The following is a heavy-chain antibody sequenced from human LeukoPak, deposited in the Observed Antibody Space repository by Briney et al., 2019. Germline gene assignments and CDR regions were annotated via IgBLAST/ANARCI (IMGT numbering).Heavy chain of an antibody. V-gene: IGHV3-23*01. Sequence: GGSLRLSCTAAGFTFSTYAMGWARQAPGKGLEWVSGIGSSGFDTYYGDSAKGRFTISRDNSKNTVYLQMNSLRAEDTAVYYCARANQQLAKFDYWGQGTLVTVSS. CDR2: IGSSGFDT. D-gene: IGHD6-13*01. CDR3: ARANQQLAKFDY. CDR1: GFTFSTYA. J-gene: IGHJ4*02.